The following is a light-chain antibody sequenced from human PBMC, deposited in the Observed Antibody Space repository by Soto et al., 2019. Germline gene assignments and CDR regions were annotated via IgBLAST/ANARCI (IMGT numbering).Light chain of an antibody. V-gene: IGKV3-20*01. CDR3: QQYGSSLFT. J-gene: IGKJ3*01. Sequence: EIVLTQSPATLSLSPGERATLSCRASQSLSSNFLAWYQQKPGQPPRLLIYDSSTRATGFPDRFSGSGSGTDFTLTITRLEPEDFAVYYCQQYGSSLFTFGPGTKVDIK. CDR2: DSS. CDR1: QSLSSNF.